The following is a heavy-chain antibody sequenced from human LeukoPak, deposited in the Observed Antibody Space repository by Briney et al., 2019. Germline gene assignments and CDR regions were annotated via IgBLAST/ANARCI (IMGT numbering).Heavy chain of an antibody. Sequence: GGSLRLSCAASGLTFSSYAMSWVRQAPGKGLEWVSFISSSSGSIYYAHSVKGRFTISRDNAKNSLHLHMDSLRVEDTAVYYCAKIDSYGSGSPYPNGAFDIWGQGTMVTVSS. J-gene: IGHJ3*02. CDR3: AKIDSYGSGSPYPNGAFDI. CDR2: ISSSSGSI. D-gene: IGHD3-10*01. CDR1: GLTFSSYA. V-gene: IGHV3-21*01.